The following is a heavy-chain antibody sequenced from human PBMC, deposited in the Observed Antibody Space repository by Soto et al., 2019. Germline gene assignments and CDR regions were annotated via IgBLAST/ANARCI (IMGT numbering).Heavy chain of an antibody. CDR2: ISGSGGST. J-gene: IGHJ6*02. V-gene: IGHV3-23*01. CDR1: GFTFSSYA. D-gene: IGHD7-27*01. Sequence: GGSLRLSCAASGFTFSSYAMSWVRQAPGKGLEWVSAISGSGGSTYYADSVKGRFTISRDNSKNTLYLQMNSLRAEDTAVYYCAKGYPGDMPWNYGMDVWGQGTMVTVSS. CDR3: AKGYPGDMPWNYGMDV.